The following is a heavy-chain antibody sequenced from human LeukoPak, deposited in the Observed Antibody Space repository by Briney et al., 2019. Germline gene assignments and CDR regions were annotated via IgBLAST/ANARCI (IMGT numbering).Heavy chain of an antibody. Sequence: GGSLRLSCAASGFTSSSYGMHWVRQAPGKGLEWVAVISYDGSNKYYADSVKGRFTISRDNSKNTLYLQMNSLRAEDTALYYCARVLATVTTRVFDYWGQGTLVTVSS. CDR3: ARVLATVTTRVFDY. CDR2: ISYDGSNK. CDR1: GFTSSSYG. D-gene: IGHD4-17*01. J-gene: IGHJ4*02. V-gene: IGHV3-30*03.